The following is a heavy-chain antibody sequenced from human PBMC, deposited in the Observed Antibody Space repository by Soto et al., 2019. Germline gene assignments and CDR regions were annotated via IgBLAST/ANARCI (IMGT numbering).Heavy chain of an antibody. Sequence: PGESLKISCRTSGYRFTSYWIAWVRQMPGKGLEWMGIIFPSDSDTRYSPSFQGQVTISADRSTSTVFLKWDGLKASDTAVYFCARKDKSGYFNWLVPWGPGTLVTVAT. CDR3: ARKDKSGYFNWLVP. V-gene: IGHV5-51*01. J-gene: IGHJ5*02. CDR1: GYRFTSYW. D-gene: IGHD3-22*01. CDR2: IFPSDSDT.